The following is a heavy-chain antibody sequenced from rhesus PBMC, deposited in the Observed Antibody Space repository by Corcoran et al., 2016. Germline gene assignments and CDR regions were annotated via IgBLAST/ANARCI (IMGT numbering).Heavy chain of an antibody. V-gene: IGHV4-73*01. J-gene: IGHJ5-2*02. CDR2: IVGNSAST. Sequence: QVKLQQWGEGLVKPSETLSLTCAVYGGSTTGYSWSGIRTPPGKGRGWIGNIVGNSASTNYNPSLKNRVTISKDTSKNQFSLKLSSVTAADTAVYYCAREDRSLDVWGRGVLVTVSS. CDR1: GGSTTGYS. CDR3: AREDRSLDV.